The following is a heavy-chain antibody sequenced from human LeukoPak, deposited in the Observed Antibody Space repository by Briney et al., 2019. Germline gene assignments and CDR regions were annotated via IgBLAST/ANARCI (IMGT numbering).Heavy chain of an antibody. CDR1: GFTFSTYW. D-gene: IGHD5-18*01. J-gene: IGHJ6*02. Sequence: GGSLRLSCSASGFTFSTYWMSWVRQAPGKGLQWVAIIKEDGSEKYYVDSVKGRFTISRDNAKNSLYLQMNSLRAEDTAVYYCARGPRGYSYGARPWGYYYYGMDVWGQGTTVTVSS. CDR3: ARGPRGYSYGARPWGYYYYGMDV. V-gene: IGHV3-7*01. CDR2: IKEDGSEK.